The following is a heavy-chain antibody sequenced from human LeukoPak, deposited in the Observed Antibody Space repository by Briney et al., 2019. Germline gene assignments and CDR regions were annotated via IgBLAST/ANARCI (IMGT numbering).Heavy chain of an antibody. CDR2: IIPIFGTA. CDR3: AREGDGDYYDSSGYLSH. J-gene: IGHJ4*02. Sequence: SVTVSFTASGGTFSSYAISWVRQAPGQGLEWMGGIIPIFGTANYAQKFQGRVTITADESTSTAYMELSSLRSEDTAVYYCAREGDGDYYDSSGYLSHWGQGTLVTVSS. D-gene: IGHD3-22*01. CDR1: GGTFSSYA. V-gene: IGHV1-69*01.